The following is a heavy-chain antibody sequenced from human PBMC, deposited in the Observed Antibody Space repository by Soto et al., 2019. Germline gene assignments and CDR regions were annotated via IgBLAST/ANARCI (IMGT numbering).Heavy chain of an antibody. CDR2: ISAYNGIT. V-gene: IGHV1-18*01. CDR3: ARTRYDSGFGGFDI. CDR1: GYTFDSYA. D-gene: IGHD3-3*01. Sequence: QGQLVQSGGEVKQPGASVKVSCKASGYTFDSYAIGWVRQAPGQGLEWMGWISAYNGITNYAQKLQGRVTMTTDTSTSIVYMELRSLTSDDTAVYYCARTRYDSGFGGFDIWGQGTMVTVSS. J-gene: IGHJ3*02.